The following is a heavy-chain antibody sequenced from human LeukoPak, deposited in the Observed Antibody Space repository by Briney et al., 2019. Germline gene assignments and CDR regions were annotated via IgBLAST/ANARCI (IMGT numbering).Heavy chain of an antibody. J-gene: IGHJ3*01. V-gene: IGHV4-59*08. D-gene: IGHD3-22*01. Sequence: MTSETLSLTCTVSGGSISDYYWNWIRQPPGKGLEWIGHIYSSGSTNYNPSLKSRVTISVDTSMNLFSLRLTSVTAADTAVYYCVGAKQWLSFDLWGQGTMVTVSS. CDR2: IYSSGST. CDR1: GGSISDYY. CDR3: VGAKQWLSFDL.